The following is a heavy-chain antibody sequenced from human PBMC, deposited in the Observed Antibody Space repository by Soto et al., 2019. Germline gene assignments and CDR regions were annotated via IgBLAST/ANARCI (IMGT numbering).Heavy chain of an antibody. V-gene: IGHV1-69*01. CDR2: IIPIFGTA. Sequence: QVQLVQSGAEVKKPGSSVKVSCKASGGTFSSYAISWVRQAPGQGREWMGGIIPIFGTANYAQKFQGRVTITADESTSTAYMELSSLRSEDTAVYYCARGRYCSVGSCYPANFDYWGQGTLVTVSS. CDR3: ARGRYCSVGSCYPANFDY. CDR1: GGTFSSYA. D-gene: IGHD2-15*01. J-gene: IGHJ4*02.